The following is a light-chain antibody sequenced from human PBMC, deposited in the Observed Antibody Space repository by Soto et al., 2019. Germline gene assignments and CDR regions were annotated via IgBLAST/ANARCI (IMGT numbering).Light chain of an antibody. CDR1: QSVSSNY. J-gene: IGKJ1*01. Sequence: VLTQSPGTLSFSPGERASLSCRASQSVSSNYLAWYQQKPGQAPRLLIYGASTRASGIPDRFSGSGSGTDFTLTISRLEPEDSAVYYCQQYGSSPTWTFGQGTKVDI. V-gene: IGKV3-20*01. CDR3: QQYGSSPTWT. CDR2: GAS.